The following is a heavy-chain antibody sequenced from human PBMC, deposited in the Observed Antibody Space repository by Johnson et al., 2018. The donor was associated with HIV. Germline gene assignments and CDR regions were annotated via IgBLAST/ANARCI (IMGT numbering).Heavy chain of an antibody. J-gene: IGHJ3*02. CDR3: ARDGTWELHRHAFDI. Sequence: QVQLVESGGGGVQPGRSLRLSCAASGFTFSSYAMHWVRRAPGKGLEWLAVVSYDGSNKYYADSVKGRFTISRDNSKNTLYLQMNSLRAEDTAVYYCARDGTWELHRHAFDIWGQGTMVTVSS. V-gene: IGHV3-30*04. CDR1: GFTFSSYA. CDR2: VSYDGSNK. D-gene: IGHD1-26*01.